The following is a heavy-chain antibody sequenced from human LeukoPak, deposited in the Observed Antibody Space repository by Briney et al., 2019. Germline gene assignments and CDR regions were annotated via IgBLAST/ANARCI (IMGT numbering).Heavy chain of an antibody. J-gene: IGHJ6*03. CDR2: IYYSGST. Sequence: SETLSLTCTVSGVSISSYYWSWIRQPPGKGLEWIGYIYYSGSTNYNPSLKSRVTMSVDTSKNQFSLKLSSVTAADTAVYYCARAYGPRYYYYMDVWGKGTTVTVSS. V-gene: IGHV4-59*01. CDR1: GVSISSYY. D-gene: IGHD3-10*01. CDR3: ARAYGPRYYYYMDV.